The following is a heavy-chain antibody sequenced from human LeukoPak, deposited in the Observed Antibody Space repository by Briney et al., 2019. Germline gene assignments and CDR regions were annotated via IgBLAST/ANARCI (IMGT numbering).Heavy chain of an antibody. CDR2: ISGSGGSA. Sequence: GGSLRLSCAASGFTFSSYAMSWVRQAPGKGLEWVSAISGSGGSAYYADSVKGRFTISRDNSKNTLYLQMNSLRAEDTAVYYCAREKGRWLVTSFDYWGQGTLVTVSS. D-gene: IGHD6-19*01. CDR3: AREKGRWLVTSFDY. J-gene: IGHJ4*02. V-gene: IGHV3-23*01. CDR1: GFTFSSYA.